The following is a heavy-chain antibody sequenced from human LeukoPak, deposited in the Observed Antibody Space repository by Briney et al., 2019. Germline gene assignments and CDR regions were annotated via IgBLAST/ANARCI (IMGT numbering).Heavy chain of an antibody. CDR3: ARGEYSYVESGF. V-gene: IGHV1-18*01. CDR1: GYTFTSYG. J-gene: IGHJ4*02. CDR2: ISAYNGNT. Sequence: ASVKVSCKASGYTFTSYGISWVRPAPGQGLEWMEWISAYNGNTNYAQKLQGRVTMTTDTSTSTAYMELRSLRSDDTAVYYCARGEYSYVESGFWGQGTLVTVSS. D-gene: IGHD5-18*01.